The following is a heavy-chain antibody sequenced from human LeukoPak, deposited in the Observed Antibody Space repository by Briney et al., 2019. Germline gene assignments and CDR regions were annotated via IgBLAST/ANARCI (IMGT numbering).Heavy chain of an antibody. CDR1: GFTFRSYA. V-gene: IGHV3-23*01. J-gene: IGHJ5*01. CDR3: AKDHLTTVFYNWFDS. CDR2: ISNSGGIS. D-gene: IGHD4-17*01. Sequence: GGSLRLSCAASGFTFRSYAMSWVRQAPGKGLEWVSTISNSGGISYDADSVKGRFTISRDNYKNTLYLQMNSLRADDTAVYYCAKDHLTTVFYNWFDSWGQATLVSVSS.